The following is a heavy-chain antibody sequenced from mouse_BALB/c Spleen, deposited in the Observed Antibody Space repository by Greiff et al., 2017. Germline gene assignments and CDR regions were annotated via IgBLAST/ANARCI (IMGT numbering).Heavy chain of an antibody. CDR3: ARHEENYYGSSGYFDV. Sequence: QVQLQQSGAGLVKPGASVKLSCKASGYTFTEYIIHWVKQRSGQGLEWIGWFYPGSGSIKYNEKFKDKATLTADKSSSTVYMELSRLTSEDSAVYFCARHEENYYGSSGYFDVWGAGTTVTVSS. J-gene: IGHJ1*01. CDR2: FYPGSGSI. V-gene: IGHV1-62-2*01. D-gene: IGHD1-1*01. CDR1: GYTFTEYI.